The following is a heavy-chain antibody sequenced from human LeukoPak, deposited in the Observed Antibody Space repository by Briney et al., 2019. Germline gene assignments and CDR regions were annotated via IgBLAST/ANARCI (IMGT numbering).Heavy chain of an antibody. J-gene: IGHJ4*02. CDR2: ISGGGENT. D-gene: IGHD3-16*01. CDR3: TTSWPKVREGDQ. Sequence: PGGSLRLSCAASGFSFYYYAMRWVRQAPGKGLEWLSEISGGGENTNYADSVKGRFTISRDNSKDTLFLHMSSRRVEDTAVYYCTTSWPKVREGDQWGQGTLVTVS. CDR1: GFSFYYYA. V-gene: IGHV3-23*01.